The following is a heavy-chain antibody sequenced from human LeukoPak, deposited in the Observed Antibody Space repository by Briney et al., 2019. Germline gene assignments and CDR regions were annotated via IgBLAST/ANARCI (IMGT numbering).Heavy chain of an antibody. J-gene: IGHJ4*02. V-gene: IGHV1-69*04. Sequence: SVKVSCKASGGTFSSYAISWVRQAPGQGLEWMGRIIPILGIANYAQKFQGRVTITADKSTSTAYMELSSLRSEDTAMYYCARQYTRDTAPDYWGQGTLVTVSS. CDR1: GGTFSSYA. D-gene: IGHD5-18*01. CDR2: IIPILGIA. CDR3: ARQYTRDTAPDY.